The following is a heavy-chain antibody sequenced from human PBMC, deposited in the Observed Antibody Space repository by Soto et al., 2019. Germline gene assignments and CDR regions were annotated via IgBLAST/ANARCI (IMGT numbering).Heavy chain of an antibody. V-gene: IGHV4-39*01. CDR2: MYYSGTS. CDR3: AILHCHSPICGPLDP. J-gene: IGHJ5*02. Sequence: QLQLQESGPGLVKPSETLSLTCTVSGGSISDDTYYWGWIRQPPGKGLEWIGSMYYSGTSSYNPSLTIRVRMSVHTSKKQLSLRMTPVTAADTAVHYCAILHCHSPICGPLDPWGQGTLVTFSS. CDR1: GGSISDDTYY. D-gene: IGHD1-26*01.